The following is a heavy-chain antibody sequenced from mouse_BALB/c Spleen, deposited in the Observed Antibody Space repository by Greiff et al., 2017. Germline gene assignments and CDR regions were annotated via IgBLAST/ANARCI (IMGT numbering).Heavy chain of an antibody. CDR1: GYAFSSSW. CDR2: IYPGDGDT. J-gene: IGHJ3*01. CDR3: ARWYYGSSSTAWFAY. Sequence: QVQLQQSGPELVKPGASVKISCKASGYAFSSSWMNWVKQRPGQGLEWIGRIYPGDGDTNYNGKFKGKATLTADKSSSTAYMQLSSLTSVDSAVYFCARWYYGSSSTAWFAYWGQGTLVTVSA. V-gene: IGHV1-82*01. D-gene: IGHD1-1*01.